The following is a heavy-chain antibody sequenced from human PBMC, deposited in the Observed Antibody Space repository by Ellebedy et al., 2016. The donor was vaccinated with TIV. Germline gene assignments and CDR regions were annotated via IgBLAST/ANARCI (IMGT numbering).Heavy chain of an antibody. V-gene: IGHV4-4*02. J-gene: IGHJ6*02. CDR2: TNHRGST. Sequence: MPGGSLRLSCAVSGGSISSSNWWSWVRQPPGKGLEWIGETNHRGSTNHNPSLKSRVTISVDTSKNQYSLKLSSVTAADTAVYYCARGVVSPFIAALPDYGLDVWGQGTTVTVSS. CDR1: GGSISSSNW. D-gene: IGHD6-6*01. CDR3: ARGVVSPFIAALPDYGLDV.